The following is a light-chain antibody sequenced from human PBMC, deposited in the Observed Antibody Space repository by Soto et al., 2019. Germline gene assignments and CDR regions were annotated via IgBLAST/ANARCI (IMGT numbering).Light chain of an antibody. J-gene: IGLJ2*01. CDR1: SGHTSYA. CDR2: VNNDGTH. Sequence: QLVLTQSPSASASLGASVKLTCTLSSGHTSYAIAWHQQQPEKGPRYLMKVNNDGTHNKGDGIPDRFSGSSSGAERPLSISSLQSEDEADYYCQAWGPGIVVFGGGTKLTVL. CDR3: QAWGPGIVV. V-gene: IGLV4-69*01.